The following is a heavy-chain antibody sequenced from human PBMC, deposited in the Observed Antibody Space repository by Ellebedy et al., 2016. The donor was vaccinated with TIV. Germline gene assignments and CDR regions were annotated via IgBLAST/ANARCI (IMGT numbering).Heavy chain of an antibody. D-gene: IGHD6-13*01. Sequence: GESLKISXAASGFTFSSYSMNWVRQAPGKGLEWVSSISSSSSYIYYADSVKGRFTISRDNSKNTLYLQMNSLRAEDTAVYYCARGGVWYSSPTFDYWGQGTLVTVSS. J-gene: IGHJ4*02. CDR1: GFTFSSYS. CDR2: ISSSSSYI. CDR3: ARGGVWYSSPTFDY. V-gene: IGHV3-21*01.